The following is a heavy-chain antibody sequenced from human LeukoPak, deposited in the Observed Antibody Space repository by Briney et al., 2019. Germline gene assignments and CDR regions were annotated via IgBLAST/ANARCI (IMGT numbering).Heavy chain of an antibody. J-gene: IGHJ4*02. Sequence: SETLSLTCTVSGGAISSYYWSWIRQPAGKGLEWIGRMYTSGSTNYNPSLQSRVTMSVDTSKIQFSLKLSSVTAADTAVYYCARDDAAGIVGATPGDYWGQGTLVTVSS. CDR1: GGAISSYY. CDR3: ARDDAAGIVGATPGDY. D-gene: IGHD1-26*01. V-gene: IGHV4-4*07. CDR2: MYTSGST.